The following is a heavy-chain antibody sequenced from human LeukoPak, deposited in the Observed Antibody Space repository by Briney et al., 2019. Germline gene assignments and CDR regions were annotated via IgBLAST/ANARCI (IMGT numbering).Heavy chain of an antibody. CDR1: GGSISYYY. CDR2: IYYSGST. CDR3: ARVSCSSTSCPXXXALDV. J-gene: IGHJ3*01. V-gene: IGHV4-59*01. D-gene: IGHD2-2*01. Sequence: SETLSLTCTVSGGSISYYYWSWIRQPPGKGLEWIGYIYYSGSTNYNPSLKSRVTISVDTSKNQFSLNLSSVTTADTAVYYCARVSCSSTSCPXXXALDVWGQGTMVTVSS.